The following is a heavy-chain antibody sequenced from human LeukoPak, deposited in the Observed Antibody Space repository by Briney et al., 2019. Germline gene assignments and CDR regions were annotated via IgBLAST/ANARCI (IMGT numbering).Heavy chain of an antibody. J-gene: IGHJ5*02. CDR3: AKFIAGGGTRWFDP. Sequence: PGGSLRLSCAASGFTFSDYSMTWVRQAPGKGLEGVSAISGSGGNRYYADSVRGRFTISRDNSKNTLYLQMHSLTADDTAVYYCAKFIAGGGTRWFDPWGQGTRVTVSS. V-gene: IGHV3-23*01. D-gene: IGHD6-13*01. CDR1: GFTFSDYS. CDR2: ISGSGGNR.